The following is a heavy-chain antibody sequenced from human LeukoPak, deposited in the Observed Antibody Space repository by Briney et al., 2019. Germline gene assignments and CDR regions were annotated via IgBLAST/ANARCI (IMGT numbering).Heavy chain of an antibody. Sequence: GESLKISCKGSGYSFSNYWIGWVRQMPGKGLEWMGIIYPGDSDTRYSPSFQGQVTISADKSISTAYLQWSSLKASDTAMYYCARPIAVAGTAFDYWGQGTLVTVSS. V-gene: IGHV5-51*01. D-gene: IGHD6-19*01. J-gene: IGHJ4*02. CDR1: GYSFSNYW. CDR2: IYPGDSDT. CDR3: ARPIAVAGTAFDY.